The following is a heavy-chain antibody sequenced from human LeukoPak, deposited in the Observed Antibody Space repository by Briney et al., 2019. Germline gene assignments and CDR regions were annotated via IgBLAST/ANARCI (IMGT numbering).Heavy chain of an antibody. Sequence: SQTLSLTCAVSGGSISSGGYSWSWIRQPPGKGLEWIGYIYHSGSTYYNPSLKSRVTISVDRSKNQFSLKLSSVTAADTAVYYCARTSPHYYYYYGMDVWGQGTTVTVSS. CDR2: IYHSGST. J-gene: IGHJ6*02. V-gene: IGHV4-30-2*01. CDR3: ARTSPHYYYYYGMDV. CDR1: GGSISSGGYS.